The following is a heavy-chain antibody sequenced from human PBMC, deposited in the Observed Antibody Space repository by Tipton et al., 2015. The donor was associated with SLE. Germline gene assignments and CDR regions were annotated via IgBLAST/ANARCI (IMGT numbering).Heavy chain of an antibody. CDR1: GGSISSYY. CDR2: VYISGNT. J-gene: IGHJ4*02. D-gene: IGHD1-26*01. CDR3: ARHFSGSYSFDY. Sequence: TLSLTCTVSGGSISSYYWNWIRQAAGKGLEWIGRVYISGNTNYNPSVQSRVTMSVDTSRNQFSLILSSVTAADTAVYYCARHFSGSYSFDYWGQGKLVTVSS. V-gene: IGHV4-4*07.